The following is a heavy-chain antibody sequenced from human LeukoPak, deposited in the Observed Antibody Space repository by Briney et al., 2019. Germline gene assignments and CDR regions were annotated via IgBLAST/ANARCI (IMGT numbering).Heavy chain of an antibody. Sequence: PGGSLRLSCAASGFSFSGYWMHWVRQDPGKGLVWVSRINSDGSSTTYADSVKGRFTISRDNAKNTLYLQMNSLRAEDTAMYYCVRAIGLDLDFWGQGTLVTVSS. V-gene: IGHV3-74*01. CDR3: VRAIGLDLDF. CDR2: INSDGSST. CDR1: GFSFSGYW. D-gene: IGHD2/OR15-2a*01. J-gene: IGHJ4*02.